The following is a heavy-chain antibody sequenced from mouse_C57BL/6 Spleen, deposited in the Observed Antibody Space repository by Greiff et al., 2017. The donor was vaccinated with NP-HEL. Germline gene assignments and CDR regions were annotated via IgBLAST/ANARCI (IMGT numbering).Heavy chain of an antibody. D-gene: IGHD1-2*01. J-gene: IGHJ4*01. CDR1: GFTFSSYA. CDR3: TRGSLLRAYYYAMDY. V-gene: IGHV5-9-1*02. CDR2: ISSGGDYI. Sequence: VQLKESGEGLVKPGGSLKLSCAASGFTFSSYAMSWVRQTPEKRLEWVAYISSGGDYIYYADTVKGRFTISRDNARNTLYLQMSSLKSEDTAMYYCTRGSLLRAYYYAMDYWGQGTSVTVSS.